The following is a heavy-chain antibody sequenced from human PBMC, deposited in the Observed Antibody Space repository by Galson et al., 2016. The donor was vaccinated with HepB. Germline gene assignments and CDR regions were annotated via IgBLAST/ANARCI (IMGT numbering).Heavy chain of an antibody. Sequence: SETLSLTCTVSGGSVRSGSYYWSWIRQRPGKEPEWIGYLYYSGSTTHYNPSLKSRVTISADTPENQFSLKLSSVTAADTAVYYCASPTDDIVVVPAATSLVGAFDIWGQGTMVTVSS. CDR3: ASPTDDIVVVPAATSLVGAFDI. J-gene: IGHJ3*02. V-gene: IGHV4-61*01. D-gene: IGHD2-2*01. CDR1: GGSVRSGSYY. CDR2: LYYSGST.